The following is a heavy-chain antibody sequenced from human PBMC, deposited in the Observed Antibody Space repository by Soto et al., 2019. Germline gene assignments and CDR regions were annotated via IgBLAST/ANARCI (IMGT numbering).Heavy chain of an antibody. D-gene: IGHD6-6*01. CDR1: GGSISSSNW. CDR3: ARSHIVPRLFMYPYDY. V-gene: IGHV4-4*02. J-gene: IGHJ4*02. CDR2: IYHSGST. Sequence: SETLSLTCAVSGGSISSSNWWSWVRQPPGKGLEWIGEIYHSGSTNYNPSLKSRVTISVDKSKNQFSLKLSSVTAADTAVYYCARSHIVPRLFMYPYDYWGQGTPVTVSS.